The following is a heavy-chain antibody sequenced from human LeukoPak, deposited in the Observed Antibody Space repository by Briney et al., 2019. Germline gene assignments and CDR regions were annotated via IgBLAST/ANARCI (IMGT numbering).Heavy chain of an antibody. V-gene: IGHV4-31*03. J-gene: IGHJ4*02. CDR1: GGTISSGGYY. Sequence: ASQTLSLTCTVSGGTISSGGYYWSWIRQHPGQDLDWIGYIYYSGSTYYNPSLKSRVTISVDTSKNQFSLKLSSVTAADTDVYYCARDLRWYRNFDYWGQGTLVTVSS. CDR3: ARDLRWYRNFDY. CDR2: IYYSGST. D-gene: IGHD4-23*01.